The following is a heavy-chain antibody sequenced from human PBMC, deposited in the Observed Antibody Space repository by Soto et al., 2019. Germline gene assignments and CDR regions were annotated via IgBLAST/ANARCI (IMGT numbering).Heavy chain of an antibody. D-gene: IGHD6-13*01. V-gene: IGHV3-33*01. J-gene: IGHJ6*02. Sequence: VQLVESGGGVVQPGKSLRLSCAASGFVFSNYGMHWVRQAPGKGLEWVAVIWSDGSNKYYGDSVKGRFTISRDNSKNTLYLLMNSLGAEDTAVYYCARGSAVGYYYGMDVWGQGTTVTVSS. CDR2: IWSDGSNK. CDR1: GFVFSNYG. CDR3: ARGSAVGYYYGMDV.